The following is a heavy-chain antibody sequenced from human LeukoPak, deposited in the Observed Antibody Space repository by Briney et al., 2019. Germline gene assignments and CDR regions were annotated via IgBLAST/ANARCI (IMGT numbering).Heavy chain of an antibody. Sequence: SETLSLTCTPSVASINSHYWSWIRQPPRKGLERSGYIFYSSTINYNPSLKSRGTISVESSKSQVSLKLSSLTDADTAVYYCVRLIAVTGRGDYFDQWGQGTLVTVSS. D-gene: IGHD6-19*01. V-gene: IGHV4-59*08. CDR3: VRLIAVTGRGDYFDQ. J-gene: IGHJ4*02. CDR1: VASINSHY. CDR2: IFYSSTI.